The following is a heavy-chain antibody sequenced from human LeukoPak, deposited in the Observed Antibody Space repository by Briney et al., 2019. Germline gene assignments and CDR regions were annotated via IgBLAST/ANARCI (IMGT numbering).Heavy chain of an antibody. CDR1: GGSISIYY. Sequence: SETLSLTCTVPGGSISIYYWSWIRQPPGKGLEWIGYIYYSGSTNYNPSLKSRATISVDTSKNQFSLKLSSVTAADTAVYYCARDSAYGVDYWGQGTLVTVSS. J-gene: IGHJ4*02. CDR2: IYYSGST. D-gene: IGHD1-26*01. CDR3: ARDSAYGVDY. V-gene: IGHV4-59*12.